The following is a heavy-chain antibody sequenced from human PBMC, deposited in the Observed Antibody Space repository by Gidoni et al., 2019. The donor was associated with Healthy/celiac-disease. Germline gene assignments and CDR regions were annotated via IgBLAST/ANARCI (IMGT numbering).Heavy chain of an antibody. V-gene: IGHV3-11*01. Sequence: FGDYYMSWIRQAPGKGLEWVSYISSSGSTIYYADSVKVRFTIPRDNAKNSLYLQMNRLSAEDTAVYYSASRPWEIDYWGQGTXXXXSS. D-gene: IGHD1-26*01. CDR3: ASRPWEIDY. J-gene: IGHJ4*02. CDR2: ISSSGSTI. CDR1: FGDYY.